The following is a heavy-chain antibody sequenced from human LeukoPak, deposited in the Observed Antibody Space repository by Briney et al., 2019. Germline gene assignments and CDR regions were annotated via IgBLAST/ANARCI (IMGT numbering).Heavy chain of an antibody. Sequence: PGGSLRLSCAASGFTSRSYAMSWVRQAPGKGLEWVSAISGSGGRTYYADSVKGRFTISRDDSKNTLYLQMNCLRAEDTAIYYCAKENSGKYPDYWGQGTLVTVSS. D-gene: IGHD1-26*01. V-gene: IGHV3-23*01. CDR2: ISGSGGRT. J-gene: IGHJ4*02. CDR3: AKENSGKYPDY. CDR1: GFTSRSYA.